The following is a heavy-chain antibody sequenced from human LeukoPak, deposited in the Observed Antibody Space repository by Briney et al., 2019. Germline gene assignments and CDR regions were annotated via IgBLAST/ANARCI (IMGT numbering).Heavy chain of an antibody. CDR1: GGSISRYY. CDR3: ARTSIAARRANAFDI. Sequence: SETLSLTCTVSGGSISRYYWSWIRRPPGKGLEWIGYIDDSGNTNYNPSLKSRVTISVDRSKNQFSLKLSSVTAADTAVYYCARTSIAARRANAFDIWGQGTMVTVSS. D-gene: IGHD6-6*01. J-gene: IGHJ3*02. CDR2: IDDSGNT. V-gene: IGHV4-59*12.